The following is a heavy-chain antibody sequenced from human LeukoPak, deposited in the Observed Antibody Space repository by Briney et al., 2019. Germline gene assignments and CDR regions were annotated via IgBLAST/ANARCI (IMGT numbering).Heavy chain of an antibody. CDR1: GLTFSSYG. CDR3: AKDVQESSYYYDSSGYQPGY. CDR2: IRYDGSNK. D-gene: IGHD3-22*01. Sequence: PGGSLRLSCAASGLTFSSYGMHWVRQAPGKGQEWVAFIRYDGSNKYYADSVKGRFTISRDNSKNTLYLQMNSLRAEDTAVYYCAKDVQESSYYYDSSGYQPGYWGQGTLVTVSS. V-gene: IGHV3-30*02. J-gene: IGHJ4*02.